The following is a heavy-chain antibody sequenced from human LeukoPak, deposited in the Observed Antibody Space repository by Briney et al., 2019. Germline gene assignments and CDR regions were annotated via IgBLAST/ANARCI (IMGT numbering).Heavy chain of an antibody. CDR2: ISYSGST. Sequence: SETLSLTCTVSGGSVNSYYWGWIRQPPGKGLEWIGHISYSGSTNYNPSLKSRVTISMDTSKNQVSLKLTSVTAADTAVYACARHLYSYDSSPYYPWGQGTLVTVSS. D-gene: IGHD3-22*01. CDR3: ARHLYSYDSSPYYP. J-gene: IGHJ5*02. V-gene: IGHV4-59*02. CDR1: GGSVNSYY.